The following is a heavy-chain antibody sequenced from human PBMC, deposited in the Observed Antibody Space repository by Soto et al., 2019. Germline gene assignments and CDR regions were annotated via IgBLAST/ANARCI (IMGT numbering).Heavy chain of an antibody. CDR1: GYTFTSYY. V-gene: IGHV1-8*01. CDR3: AREKTSYGMDV. Sequence: QVQLVQSGAEVKMPGASVKVSCKAYGYTFTSYYINWVREATGQGLEWMGWMNPNSGNTGYAQKFQGRVTMTRNTSISTAYMELSSLRSEDTAVYYCAREKTSYGMDVWGQGTTVTVSS. CDR2: MNPNSGNT. J-gene: IGHJ6*02.